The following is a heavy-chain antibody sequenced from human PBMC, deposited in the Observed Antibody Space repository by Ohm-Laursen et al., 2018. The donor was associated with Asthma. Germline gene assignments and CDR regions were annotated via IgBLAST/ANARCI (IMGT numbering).Heavy chain of an antibody. CDR2: SIPIFGTA. J-gene: IGHJ4*02. CDR1: GGTFSSYA. CDR3: ASSSYDYVWGSYRHPFDY. V-gene: IGHV1-69*13. Sequence: SVKVSCKASGGTFSSYAISWVRQTPGQGLEWMGGSIPIFGTANYAQKFQGRVTITADESTSTAYMELSSLRSEDTAVYYCASSSYDYVWGSYRHPFDYWGQGTLVTVSS. D-gene: IGHD3-16*02.